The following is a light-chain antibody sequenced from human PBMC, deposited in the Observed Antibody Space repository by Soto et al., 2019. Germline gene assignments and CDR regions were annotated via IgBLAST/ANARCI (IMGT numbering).Light chain of an antibody. CDR2: EVN. J-gene: IGLJ2*01. V-gene: IGLV2-14*01. CDR3: SSYRSSSAPVV. Sequence: QSALTQPASVSGSLGQSITISCTGTSSDVGGYNYVSWYQQYPGQVPKLVIYEVNNRPSGVSIRFSGSRSGNTASLTISGLQTEDEADYYCSSYRSSSAPVVFGGGTQLTVL. CDR1: SSDVGGYNY.